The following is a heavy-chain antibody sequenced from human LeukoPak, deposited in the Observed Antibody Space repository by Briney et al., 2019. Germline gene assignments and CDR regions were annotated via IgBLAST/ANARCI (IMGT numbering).Heavy chain of an antibody. V-gene: IGHV3-30-3*01. CDR1: GFTFSSYA. Sequence: GGSLRLSCAASGFTFSSYAMHWVRQAPGKGREGVAVISYDGSNKHSADSVKGRFTISRDNSKNTLYLQMNSLRAEDTAVYYCARDQRYNYYGSGSYLHVDYWGQGTLVTVSS. CDR2: ISYDGSNK. CDR3: ARDQRYNYYGSGSYLHVDY. D-gene: IGHD3-10*01. J-gene: IGHJ4*02.